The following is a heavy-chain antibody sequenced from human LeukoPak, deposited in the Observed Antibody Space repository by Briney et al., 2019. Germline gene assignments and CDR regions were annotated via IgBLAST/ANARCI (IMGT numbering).Heavy chain of an antibody. D-gene: IGHD6-13*01. J-gene: IGHJ3*02. V-gene: IGHV3-23*01. Sequence: GGSLRLSCAASGFTFSNYAMSWVRQAPGKGLEWVSTITGSGDSTYYADSVKGRFTLSRDISKNTLYLQMNSLRAEDTAVYYCAREGSSGAFDIWGQGTMVTVSS. CDR2: ITGSGDST. CDR3: AREGSSGAFDI. CDR1: GFTFSNYA.